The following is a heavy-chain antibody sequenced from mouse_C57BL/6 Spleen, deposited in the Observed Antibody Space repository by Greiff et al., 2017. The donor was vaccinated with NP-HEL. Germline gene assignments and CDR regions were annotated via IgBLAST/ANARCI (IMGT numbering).Heavy chain of an antibody. V-gene: IGHV1-26*01. CDR2: INPNNGGT. Sequence: VQLQQSGPELVKPGASVKISCKASGYTFTDYYMNWVKQSHGQSLEWIGDINPNNGGTSYNQKFKGKATLTVDKSSSTAYMELRSLTSEDSAVYYCARRTSWFAYWGQGTLVTVSA. J-gene: IGHJ3*01. CDR3: ARRTSWFAY. CDR1: GYTFTDYY.